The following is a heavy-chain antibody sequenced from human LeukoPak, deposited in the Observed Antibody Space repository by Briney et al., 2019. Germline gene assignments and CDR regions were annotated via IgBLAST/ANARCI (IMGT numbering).Heavy chain of an antibody. CDR3: VRPQKTASILDY. D-gene: IGHD5-18*01. V-gene: IGHV3-30*04. Sequence: PGGSLRLSCAASGFTFSSYAMHWVRQAPGKGLEWVAVISYDGSNKYYADSVKGRFTISRDNSKNTLYLQMNSLRAEDTAVYYCVRPQKTASILDYWGQGTLVTVSS. CDR2: ISYDGSNK. J-gene: IGHJ4*02. CDR1: GFTFSSYA.